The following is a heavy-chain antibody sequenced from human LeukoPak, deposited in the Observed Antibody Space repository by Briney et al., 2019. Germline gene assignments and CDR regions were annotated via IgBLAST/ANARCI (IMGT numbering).Heavy chain of an antibody. D-gene: IGHD2/OR15-2a*01. CDR3: ARHGLSASGSTGWLDP. CDR1: GDSISTYY. Sequence: SETLSLTCTVSGDSISTYYWSWIRQPPGKGLEWIGFIHTSRGKNYSPSLKSRVTTSVDTSKNQFSLNLSSVTDADTAVYYCARHGLSASGSTGWLDPWGQGALVTVSS. V-gene: IGHV4-4*09. CDR2: IHTSRGK. J-gene: IGHJ5*02.